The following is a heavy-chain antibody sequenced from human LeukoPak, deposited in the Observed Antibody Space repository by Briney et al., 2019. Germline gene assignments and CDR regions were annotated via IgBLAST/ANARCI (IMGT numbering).Heavy chain of an antibody. CDR2: ISAYNGNT. J-gene: IGHJ3*02. V-gene: IGHV1-18*01. D-gene: IGHD6-19*01. Sequence: ASVKVSCKASGYTFTSYGISWVRQAPGQGLEWMGWISAYNGNTNYAQKLQGRVTMTTDTSTSTAYMELRSLRSDDTAVYYCARDRRYSSGWLPHDAFDIWGQGTMVTVSS. CDR1: GYTFTSYG. CDR3: ARDRRYSSGWLPHDAFDI.